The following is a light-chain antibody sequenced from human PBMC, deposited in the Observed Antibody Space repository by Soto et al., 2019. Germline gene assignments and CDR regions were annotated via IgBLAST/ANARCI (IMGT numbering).Light chain of an antibody. CDR1: HNTRGY. CDR3: QQTDSSPWT. J-gene: IGKJ1*01. V-gene: IGKV1-39*01. Sequence: DIQMTQSPSSLSASVRDRVTITCRASHNTRGYLNWYQQKPGKAPKLLIFASSNLQTGVPSRLSGSGSGTDFSLTITSLQPEDFATYYCQQTDSSPWTFGQGTKVDIK. CDR2: ASS.